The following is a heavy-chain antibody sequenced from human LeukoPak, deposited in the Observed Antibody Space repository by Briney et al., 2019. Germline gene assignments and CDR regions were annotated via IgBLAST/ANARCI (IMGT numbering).Heavy chain of an antibody. CDR2: IYPGDSDT. CDR3: ARHGYYDSSGYYDYYYYYGMDV. V-gene: IGHV5-51*01. J-gene: IGHJ6*02. D-gene: IGHD3-22*01. CDR1: GYSSTSYW. Sequence: GESLKISCKGSGYSSTSYWIGWVRQMPGKGLEWMGIIYPGDSDTRYSPSFQGQVTISADKSISTAYLQWSSLKASDTAMYYCARHGYYDSSGYYDYYYYYGMDVWGQGTTVTVSS.